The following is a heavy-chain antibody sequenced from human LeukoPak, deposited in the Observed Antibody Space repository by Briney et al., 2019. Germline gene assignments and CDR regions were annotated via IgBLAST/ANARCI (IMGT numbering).Heavy chain of an antibody. CDR1: GFTFSSYW. Sequence: GGSLRLSCAASGFTFSSYWMHWVRQAPGKGLVWVSRINSDGSSTSYADSVRGRFSIYRDNTKNTLYLQMNSLRAEDTAVYYCARGLSGYASSLGYWGQGTLVTVSA. V-gene: IGHV3-74*01. D-gene: IGHD6-6*01. CDR3: ARGLSGYASSLGY. J-gene: IGHJ4*02. CDR2: INSDGSST.